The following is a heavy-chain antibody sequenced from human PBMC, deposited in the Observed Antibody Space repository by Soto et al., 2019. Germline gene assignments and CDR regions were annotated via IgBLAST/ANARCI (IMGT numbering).Heavy chain of an antibody. Sequence: GGSLRLSCAASGFTFSSYGMHWVRQAPGKGLEWVAVISYDGSNKYYADSVKGRFTISRDNSKNTLYLQMNSLRAEDTAVYYCAKGTVTTSYYYGRDVWGQGTTGSVS. CDR3: AKGTVTTSYYYGRDV. CDR2: ISYDGSNK. J-gene: IGHJ6*02. V-gene: IGHV3-30*18. CDR1: GFTFSSYG. D-gene: IGHD4-4*01.